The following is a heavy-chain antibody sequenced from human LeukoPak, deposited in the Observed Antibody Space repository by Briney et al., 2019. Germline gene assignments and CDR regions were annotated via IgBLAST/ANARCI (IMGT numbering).Heavy chain of an antibody. CDR2: ISYDGSNK. CDR3: ARDPYHAYCSGGSCYGGLDP. CDR1: GFTFSSYA. Sequence: PGGSLRLSCAASGFTFSSYAMHWVRQAPGKGLEWVAVISYDGSNKYYADSVKGRFTISRDNSKNTLYLQMNSLRAEDTAVYYCARDPYHAYCSGGSCYGGLDPWGQGTPVTVSS. J-gene: IGHJ5*02. D-gene: IGHD2-15*01. V-gene: IGHV3-30*04.